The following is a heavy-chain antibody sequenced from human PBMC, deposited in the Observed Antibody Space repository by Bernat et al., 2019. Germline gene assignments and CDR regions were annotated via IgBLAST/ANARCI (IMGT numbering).Heavy chain of an antibody. V-gene: IGHV3-48*01. CDR2: ISSSSSSI. CDR3: ARIAAAGSLCDY. CDR1: GFTFSSYS. D-gene: IGHD6-13*01. Sequence: EVQLVESGGGLVQPGGSLRLSCAASGFTFSSYSMNWVRQAPGKGLEWVSYISSSSSSIYADSVKGRFTISRDNAKNSLYLQMNSLRAEDTAVYYCARIAAAGSLCDYWGQGTLVTVSS. J-gene: IGHJ4*02.